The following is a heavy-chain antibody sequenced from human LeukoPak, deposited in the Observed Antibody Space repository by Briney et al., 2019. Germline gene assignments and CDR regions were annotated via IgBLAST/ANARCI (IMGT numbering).Heavy chain of an antibody. Sequence: PGGSLRLSCAASGFTFSSYAMSWVRQAPGKGLEWVSTISSTGGSTYYADSVKGRFTISRDTSKNTLYLQMNSLRAEDTAVYYCAKDLRQYGSGSHLDYWGQGTLVTVSS. V-gene: IGHV3-23*01. CDR3: AKDLRQYGSGSHLDY. J-gene: IGHJ4*02. D-gene: IGHD3-10*01. CDR2: ISSTGGST. CDR1: GFTFSSYA.